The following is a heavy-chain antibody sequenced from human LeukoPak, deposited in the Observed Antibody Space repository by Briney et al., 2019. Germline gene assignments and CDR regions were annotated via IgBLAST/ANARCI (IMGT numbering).Heavy chain of an antibody. V-gene: IGHV4-30-4*08. D-gene: IGHD3-9*01. J-gene: IGHJ4*02. CDR2: IYYSGST. CDR1: GGSISSGDYY. Sequence: SQTLSLTCTVSGGSISSGDYYWSWIRQPPGKGLEWIGYIYYSGSTYYNPSLKSRVTISVDTSKNQFSLKLSSVTAADTAVYYRARVGSDDILTGIDYWGQGTLFTVSS. CDR3: ARVGSDDILTGIDY.